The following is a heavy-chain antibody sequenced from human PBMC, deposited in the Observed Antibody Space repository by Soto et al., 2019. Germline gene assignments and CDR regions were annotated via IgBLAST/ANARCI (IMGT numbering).Heavy chain of an antibody. CDR3: ARGGGGYDYIDY. J-gene: IGHJ4*02. CDR2: IIPILGIA. V-gene: IGHV1-69*02. D-gene: IGHD5-12*01. CDR1: GGTFSSYT. Sequence: QVQLVQSGAEVKKPGSSVKVSCKASGGTFSSYTISWVRQAPGQGLEWMGRIIPILGIANYAQKFQGRVTITADKSTSTAYMELSSLRSEDKAVYYCARGGGGYDYIDYWGQGTLVTVSS.